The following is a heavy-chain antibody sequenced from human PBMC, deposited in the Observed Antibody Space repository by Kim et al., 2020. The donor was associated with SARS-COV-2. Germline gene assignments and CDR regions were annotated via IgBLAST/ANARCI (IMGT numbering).Heavy chain of an antibody. CDR2: VLTTGST. D-gene: IGHD5-18*01. V-gene: IGHV4-61*02. CDR1: GDSISDGTYY. CDR3: ARGRYAYGYFDW. J-gene: IGHJ4*02. Sequence: SETLSLTCTVSGDSISDGTYYWTWIRQSAGKGLEWIGRVLTTGSTKYNPSLQSRVTISLETSMNQFSLKLTPVTATDTAVYFCARGRYAYGYFDWWGRGTPVAVSS.